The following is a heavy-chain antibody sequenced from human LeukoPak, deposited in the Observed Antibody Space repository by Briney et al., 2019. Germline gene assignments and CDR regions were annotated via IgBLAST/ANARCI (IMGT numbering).Heavy chain of an antibody. CDR2: ISSSSNTI. V-gene: IGHV3-48*04. J-gene: IGHJ5*02. D-gene: IGHD4-23*01. Sequence: GGSLRLSCAASGFTFSSYSMNWVRQAPGKGLEWVSYISSSSNTIYYADSVKGRFTISRDNAKNSLYLQMNSLRAEDTAVYYCARDYSGVLNCFDPWGQGTLVTVSS. CDR1: GFTFSSYS. CDR3: ARDYSGVLNCFDP.